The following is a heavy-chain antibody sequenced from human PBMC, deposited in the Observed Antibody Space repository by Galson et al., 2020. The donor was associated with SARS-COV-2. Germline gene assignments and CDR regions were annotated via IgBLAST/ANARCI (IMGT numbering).Heavy chain of an antibody. V-gene: IGHV3-13*01. J-gene: IGHJ6*02. Sequence: GGSLRLSCAASGFTFSSYDMHWVRQATGKGLEWVSAIGTAGDTYYPGSVKGRFTISRENAKNSLYLQMNSLRAGDTAVYYCARASVAATYYYYYGMDVWGQGTTVTVSS. CDR1: GFTFSSYD. CDR3: ARASVAATYYYYYGMDV. D-gene: IGHD2-15*01. CDR2: IGTAGDT.